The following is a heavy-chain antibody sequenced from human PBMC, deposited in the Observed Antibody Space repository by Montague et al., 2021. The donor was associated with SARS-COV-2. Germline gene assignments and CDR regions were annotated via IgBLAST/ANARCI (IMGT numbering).Heavy chain of an antibody. CDR2: INDRGVTNY. V-gene: IGHV4-34*01. Sequence: SETLSLTCAVYGESFSGFFWSWIRQPPGKGLEWTAEINDRGVTNYNCNPSLGSRVTISADTSKNQFSLKLGSVTAADTAVYYCARWDPQTLTVISLRGKSASDYWGQGTLVTVSS. J-gene: IGHJ4*02. CDR3: ARWDPQTLTVISLRGKSASDY. D-gene: IGHD4-11*01. CDR1: GESFSGFF.